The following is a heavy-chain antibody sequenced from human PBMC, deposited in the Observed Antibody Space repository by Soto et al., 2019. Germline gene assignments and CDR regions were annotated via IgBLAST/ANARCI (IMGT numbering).Heavy chain of an antibody. CDR1: GDSVSSNSAT. D-gene: IGHD6-13*01. J-gene: IGHJ5*02. CDR2: TYYRSKWYN. CDR3: ARAGGRGFSSSWYPVGWFDP. Sequence: SQTLSLTCDIPGDSVSSNSATWNWIRQSPSRGLEWLGRTYYRSKWYNDYAVSVKSRISINPDTSKNQFSLQLNSVTPEDTAGYYCARAGGRGFSSSWYPVGWFDPWGQGILVTVSS. V-gene: IGHV6-1*01.